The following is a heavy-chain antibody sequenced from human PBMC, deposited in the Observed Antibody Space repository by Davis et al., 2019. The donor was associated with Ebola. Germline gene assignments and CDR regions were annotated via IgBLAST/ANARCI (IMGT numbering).Heavy chain of an antibody. Sequence: ASVKVSCKASGYTFTSYGISWVRQAPGQGLEWMGWISAYNGNTNYAQKFQGRVTITRDTSASTAYMELSSLRSEDTAVYYCARGVGGYCFDYWGQGTLVTVSS. CDR2: ISAYNGNT. V-gene: IGHV1-18*01. CDR1: GYTFTSYG. J-gene: IGHJ4*02. CDR3: ARGVGGYCFDY. D-gene: IGHD3-16*01.